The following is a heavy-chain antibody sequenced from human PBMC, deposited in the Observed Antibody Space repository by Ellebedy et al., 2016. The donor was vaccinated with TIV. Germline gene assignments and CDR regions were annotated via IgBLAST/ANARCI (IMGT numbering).Heavy chain of an antibody. D-gene: IGHD3-22*01. CDR3: AKGVASYKDTSGRVLDY. CDR2: INGGGGSI. CDR1: GFTFSTYA. Sequence: GESLKISCAASGFTFSTYAMSWVRQAPGQGLEWVSLINGGGGSIYYADSVKGRFTISRDTSKNTLYLQMNSLRAEDTAVHYCAKGVASYKDTSGRVLDYWGQGTLVTVSS. V-gene: IGHV3-23*01. J-gene: IGHJ4*02.